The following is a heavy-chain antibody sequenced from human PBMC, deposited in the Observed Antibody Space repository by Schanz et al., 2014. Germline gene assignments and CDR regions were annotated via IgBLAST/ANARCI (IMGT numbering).Heavy chain of an antibody. CDR1: GGSISNANW. J-gene: IGHJ4*02. CDR3: ASSVGMVRRYFDS. V-gene: IGHV4-4*02. CDR2: VYHSGGT. D-gene: IGHD5-18*01. Sequence: QVQLQESGPGLVKPSGTLSLTCAVSGGSISNANWWSWVPQPPGKGLQWIGEVYHSGGTNYNPALKSGVTRPIDLSKNQFPLRLKSVTAADTAVYYCASSVGMVRRYFDSWGQGNLVTVSS.